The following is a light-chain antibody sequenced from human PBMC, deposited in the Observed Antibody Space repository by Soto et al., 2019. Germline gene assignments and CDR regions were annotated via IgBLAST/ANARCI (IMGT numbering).Light chain of an antibody. CDR1: QNISNY. CDR2: DVS. CDR3: QQYDNVGMT. J-gene: IGKJ5*01. Sequence: IVLTQSPATLSLSPGKRATLSCRASQNISNYLIWYQQKPGQAPRLLIYDVSNRATGIPARFSGSGSGTDFTLTISSLQPEDSATFYCQQYDNVGMTFGQGTRLEIK. V-gene: IGKV3-11*01.